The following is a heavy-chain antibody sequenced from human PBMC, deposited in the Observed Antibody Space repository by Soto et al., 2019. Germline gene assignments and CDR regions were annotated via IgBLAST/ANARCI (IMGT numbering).Heavy chain of an antibody. CDR1: GFTFSSYG. V-gene: IGHV3-33*06. CDR3: PKTGYSYAIGVCYFDG. J-gene: IGHJ4*01. CDR2: IWYDGRNT. D-gene: IGHD3-10*01. Sequence: QVQLVESGGGVVQPGRSLRLSCAASGFTFSSYGMHWVRQAPGKGLEWVAVIWYDGRNTYYADSVKGRFTISRDNSKKPLYRQRNSQRAEDRALDSCPKTGYSYAIGVCYFDGWGQEPMSPSPQ.